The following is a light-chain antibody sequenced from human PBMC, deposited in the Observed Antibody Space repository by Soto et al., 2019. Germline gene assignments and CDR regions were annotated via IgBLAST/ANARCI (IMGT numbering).Light chain of an antibody. CDR2: RVS. CDR3: MQGTHWPLT. V-gene: IGKV2-30*01. J-gene: IGKJ4*01. CDR1: QSLAYRDGNTY. Sequence: DVVKTQSPLSLPVTLRQPASISCRSSQSLAYRDGNTYLSWFQQRPGQSPRRLIYRVSNRDSGVPDRFSGSGSGTDFTLKISRVEAEDVGVYYCMQGTHWPLTFGGGTRVEIK.